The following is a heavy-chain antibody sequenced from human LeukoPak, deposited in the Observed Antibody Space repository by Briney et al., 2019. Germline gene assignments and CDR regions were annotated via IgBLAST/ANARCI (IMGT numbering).Heavy chain of an antibody. CDR2: INHSGST. CDR3: ARVSRDVDTAMVMGNWFDP. V-gene: IGHV4-34*01. J-gene: IGHJ5*02. Sequence: PSETLSLTCAVYGGSFSGYYWSWIRQPPGKGLEWIGEINHSGSTNYNPSLKSRVTISVDTSKNQSSLKLSSVTAADTAVYYCARVSRDVDTAMVMGNWFDPWGQGTLVTVSS. CDR1: GGSFSGYY. D-gene: IGHD5-18*01.